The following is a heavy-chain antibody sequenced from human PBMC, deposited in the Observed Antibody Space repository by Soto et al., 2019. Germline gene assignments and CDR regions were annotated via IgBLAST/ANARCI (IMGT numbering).Heavy chain of an antibody. Sequence: RGSLRLSCAASGFTFSTYAKHWVRQAPGKGLEWVAVISYDGNNKYYADSVKGRFTISRDNSKNTLYLQMNGLRAEDAAVYYCARDREYCSGGTCLPFPYYHYAADVWGKGTTVTVSS. J-gene: IGHJ6*04. CDR2: ISYDGNNK. CDR1: GFTFSTYA. D-gene: IGHD2-15*01. V-gene: IGHV3-30-3*01. CDR3: ARDREYCSGGTCLPFPYYHYAADV.